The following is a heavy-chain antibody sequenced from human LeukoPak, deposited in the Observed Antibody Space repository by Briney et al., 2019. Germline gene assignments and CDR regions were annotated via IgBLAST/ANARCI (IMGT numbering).Heavy chain of an antibody. V-gene: IGHV3-23*01. Sequence: PGGPLRLSCAASGFTFSSYAMSWVRQAPGKGLEWVSAISGSGGSTYYADSVKGRFTISRDNSKNTLYLQMNSLRAEDTAVYYCAKEPYSSGWYEGYFQHWGQGTLVTVSS. CDR3: AKEPYSSGWYEGYFQH. D-gene: IGHD6-19*01. CDR1: GFTFSSYA. J-gene: IGHJ1*01. CDR2: ISGSGGST.